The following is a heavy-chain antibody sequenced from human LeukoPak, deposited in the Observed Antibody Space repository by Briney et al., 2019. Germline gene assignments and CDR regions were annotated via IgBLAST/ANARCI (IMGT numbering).Heavy chain of an antibody. J-gene: IGHJ1*01. CDR3: ASFVYYYDSSGYQEYFQH. Sequence: ASVKVSCKASGYTFTSYAMHWVRQAPGQRLEWMGWSNAGNGNTKYSQEFQGRVTITRDTSASTAYMELSSLRSEDTAVYYCASFVYYYDSSGYQEYFQHWGQGTLVTVSS. D-gene: IGHD3-22*01. V-gene: IGHV1-3*02. CDR1: GYTFTSYA. CDR2: SNAGNGNT.